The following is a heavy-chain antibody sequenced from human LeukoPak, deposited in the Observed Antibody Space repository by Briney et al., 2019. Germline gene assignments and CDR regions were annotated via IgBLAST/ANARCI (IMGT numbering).Heavy chain of an antibody. CDR2: IYVGDSDT. Sequence: GESLKISCKGSGYSFTNYWIAWVRQMPGKGLEWMGIIYVGDSDTRYSPSFQGQVTISTDKSISTAYLQWSSLKASDTAMYYCARLYRTSNSCYSRWLDYWGQGTLVTVSS. J-gene: IGHJ4*02. CDR1: GYSFTNYW. D-gene: IGHD2-2*02. V-gene: IGHV5-51*01. CDR3: ARLYRTSNSCYSRWLDY.